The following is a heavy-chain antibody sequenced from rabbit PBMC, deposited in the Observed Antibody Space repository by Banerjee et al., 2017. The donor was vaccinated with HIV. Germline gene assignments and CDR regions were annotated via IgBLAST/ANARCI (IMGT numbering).Heavy chain of an antibody. D-gene: IGHD3-1*01. CDR3: ARSSGAGYGDIFNL. J-gene: IGHJ4*01. CDR2: IGGGSGST. Sequence: QSLEESGGDLVKPGASLTLTCTASGFSFSSYYYMCWVRQAPGKGLEWIGCIGGGSGSTWYASWAKGRFTISKTSSTTVTLQMTSLTVADTATYFCARSSGAGYGDIFNLWGPGTLVTVS. CDR1: GFSFSSYYY. V-gene: IGHV1S40*01.